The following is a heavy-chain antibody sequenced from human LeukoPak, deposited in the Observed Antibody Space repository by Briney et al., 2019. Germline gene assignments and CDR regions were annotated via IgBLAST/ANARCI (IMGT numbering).Heavy chain of an antibody. Sequence: GGSLRLSCAASGFTFSSYAMHWVRQAPGKGLEYVSAISSNGGSTYYANSVKGRFTISRDNSKNTLYLQMGSLRAEDMAVYYCAGSRIAYDFWSYIDYWGQGTLVTVSS. CDR3: AGSRIAYDFWSYIDY. D-gene: IGHD3-3*01. CDR1: GFTFSSYA. CDR2: ISSNGGST. V-gene: IGHV3-64*01. J-gene: IGHJ4*02.